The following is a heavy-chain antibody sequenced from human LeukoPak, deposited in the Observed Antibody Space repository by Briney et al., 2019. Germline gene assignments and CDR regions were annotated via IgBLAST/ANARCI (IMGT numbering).Heavy chain of an antibody. V-gene: IGHV3-7*01. CDR1: GFTFSSHW. CDR2: VNQDESQK. Sequence: GGSLRLSCAASGFTFSSHWMTWVRQAPGKGLEWVANVNQDESQKYYVDSVKGRFTISKDNAKNSLNLQMSSLRAEDTGVYYCARANYDIRGQGTLVTVSS. J-gene: IGHJ4*02. CDR3: ARANYDI. D-gene: IGHD3-9*01.